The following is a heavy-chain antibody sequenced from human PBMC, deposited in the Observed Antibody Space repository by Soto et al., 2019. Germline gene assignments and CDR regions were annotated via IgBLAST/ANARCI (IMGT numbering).Heavy chain of an antibody. J-gene: IGHJ4*02. V-gene: IGHV4-34*01. CDR2: INHSGST. CDR1: GGSFSGYY. D-gene: IGHD5-12*01. CDR3: ARGQCDRNGVCSEYTASGYDLNRQALSFDY. Sequence: SETLSLTCAVYGGSFSGYYWSWIRQPPGKGLEWIGEINHSGSTNYNPSLKSRVTISVDTSKNQFSLKLSSVTAADTAVYYCARGQCDRNGVCSEYTASGYDLNRQALSFDYWGQGTLVTVSS.